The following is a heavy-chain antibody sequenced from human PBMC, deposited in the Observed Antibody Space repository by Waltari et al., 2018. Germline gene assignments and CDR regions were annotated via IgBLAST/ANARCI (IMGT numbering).Heavy chain of an antibody. CDR1: GFTFSPYA. D-gene: IGHD6-19*01. CDR2: ISAANST. Sequence: EERLLESGGGLVQPGGSLRLSGAASGFTFSPYAMSWVRQAPGKGLEWVSSISAANSTYYADSVKDRFSISRDNSKNTVYLQMNSLTADDTAIYYCARRISSGWTSNWLDPWGQGTLVSVSS. CDR3: ARRISSGWTSNWLDP. J-gene: IGHJ5*02. V-gene: IGHV3-23*01.